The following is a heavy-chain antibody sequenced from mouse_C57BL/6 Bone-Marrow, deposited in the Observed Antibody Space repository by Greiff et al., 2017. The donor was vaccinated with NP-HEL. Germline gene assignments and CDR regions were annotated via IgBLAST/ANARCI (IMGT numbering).Heavy chain of an antibody. Sequence: QVQLQQSGAELVKPGASVKISCKASGYAFSSYWMNWVKQRPGKGLEWIGQIYPGDGDTNYNGKFKGQATLTADKSSSTAYMQLSSLTSEDAAVYFCARLFITTVVAPYFDYWGQGTTLTVSS. CDR1: GYAFSSYW. V-gene: IGHV1-80*01. CDR3: ARLFITTVVAPYFDY. D-gene: IGHD1-1*01. CDR2: IYPGDGDT. J-gene: IGHJ2*01.